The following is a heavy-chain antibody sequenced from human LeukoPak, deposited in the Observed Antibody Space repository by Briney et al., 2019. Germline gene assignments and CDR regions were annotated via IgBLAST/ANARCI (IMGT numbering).Heavy chain of an antibody. CDR3: ARHIGSEYDFWSGYPDY. V-gene: IGHV4-59*04. J-gene: IGHJ4*02. CDR1: GGSISSYY. D-gene: IGHD3-3*01. Sequence: PSETLSLTCTVSGGSISSYYWSWIRQPPGKGLEWIGYIYYSGSTYYNPSLKSRVTISVDTSKNQFSLKLSSVTAADMAVYYCARHIGSEYDFWSGYPDYWGQGTLVTVSS. CDR2: IYYSGST.